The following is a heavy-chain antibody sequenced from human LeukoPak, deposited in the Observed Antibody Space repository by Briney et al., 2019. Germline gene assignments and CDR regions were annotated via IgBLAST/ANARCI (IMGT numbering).Heavy chain of an antibody. CDR3: VRDIDHNDFWSGYWPDAFDT. CDR1: GFTFSIYG. D-gene: IGHD3-3*01. CDR2: IWYDGSNE. Sequence: PGRSLRLSCAASGFTFSIYGMHWVRQAPGKGLEWVAVIWYDGSNEYYAASVRGPIHHLQRQFQEYAVSANEQTESRGHGCYCVRDIDHNDFWSGYWPDAFDTWGQGTKVSVSS. J-gene: IGHJ3*02. V-gene: IGHV3-33*01.